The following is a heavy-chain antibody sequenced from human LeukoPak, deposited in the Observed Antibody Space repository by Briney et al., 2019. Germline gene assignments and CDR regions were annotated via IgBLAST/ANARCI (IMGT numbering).Heavy chain of an antibody. Sequence: GGSLRLSCAASGFTFDDYGMSWVRQAPGKGLEWVSGINWNGGSTGYADSVKGRFTISRDNAKNSLYLQMNSLRAKDTALYHCARAKGIAAAEFDYWGQGTLVTVSS. CDR3: ARAKGIAAAEFDY. CDR1: GFTFDDYG. D-gene: IGHD6-13*01. J-gene: IGHJ4*02. CDR2: INWNGGST. V-gene: IGHV3-20*01.